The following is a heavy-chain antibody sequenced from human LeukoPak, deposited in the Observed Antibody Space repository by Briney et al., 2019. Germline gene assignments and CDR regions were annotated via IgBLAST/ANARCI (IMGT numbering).Heavy chain of an antibody. CDR1: GFTFSRYS. Sequence: GGSLRLSCAASGFTFSRYSMNWVRQAPGKGLEWVSYISSSSSTVYYADSLKGRFTISRDNAKNSLYLQMNSLRDEDTAVYYCARAQTYYGSGSYLYWGQGTLDTVSS. D-gene: IGHD3-10*01. CDR2: ISSSSSTV. V-gene: IGHV3-48*02. CDR3: ARAQTYYGSGSYLY. J-gene: IGHJ4*02.